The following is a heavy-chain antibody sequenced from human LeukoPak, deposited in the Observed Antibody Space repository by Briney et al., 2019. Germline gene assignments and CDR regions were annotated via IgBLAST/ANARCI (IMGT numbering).Heavy chain of an antibody. CDR3: ANKQQQLPHDY. Sequence: GSLRLSCAASGFTFSTYAMSWVRQAPGKGLEWVSAISGSGGTTYYADSVKGRFTISRDNSKNTLYLQMNSLRAEDTAVYYCANKQQQLPHDYWGQGTLVTVSS. CDR1: GFTFSTYA. CDR2: ISGSGGTT. J-gene: IGHJ4*02. V-gene: IGHV3-23*01. D-gene: IGHD6-13*01.